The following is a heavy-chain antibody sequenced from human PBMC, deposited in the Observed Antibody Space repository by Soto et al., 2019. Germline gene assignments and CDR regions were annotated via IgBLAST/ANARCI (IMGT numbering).Heavy chain of an antibody. V-gene: IGHV1-69*01. Sequence: QVQLAQSGAEMTKPGSSVKVSCRASGGSFSDFAFSWVRQAPGQGLEWMGGIIPMFAATKYAQRLQDRVTMTADESTYSVYLALNSITSEDTAIYYCARGAIAAVPAALSSYHDYTNYRFDSWGQGTLVTVSS. CDR3: ARGAIAAVPAALSSYHDYTNYRFDS. J-gene: IGHJ4*02. CDR1: GGSFSDFA. CDR2: IIPMFAAT. D-gene: IGHD2-15*01.